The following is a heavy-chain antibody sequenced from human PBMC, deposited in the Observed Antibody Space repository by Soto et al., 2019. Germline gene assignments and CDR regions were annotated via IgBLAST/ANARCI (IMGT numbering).Heavy chain of an antibody. J-gene: IGHJ6*02. Sequence: VASVKVSCKASGYSFTDYHIHWVRQAPGRGLEWLGRINPKSGGTSTAQKFQGWVTMTTDTSISTASMELIRLTSDDTAIYYCARGDSTDCSNGVCSFFYNHDMDVWGQGTTVTVSS. D-gene: IGHD2-8*01. CDR1: GYSFTDYH. CDR2: INPKSGGT. CDR3: ARGDSTDCSNGVCSFFYNHDMDV. V-gene: IGHV1-2*04.